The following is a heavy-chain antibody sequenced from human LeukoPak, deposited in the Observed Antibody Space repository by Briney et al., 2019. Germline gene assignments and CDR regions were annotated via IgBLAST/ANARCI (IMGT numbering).Heavy chain of an antibody. CDR3: ARDARNYHSSSSRDKYIDY. Sequence: GASVKVSCKASGYTFTSYYMHWVRQAPGQGLEWMGIINPSGGSTSYAQKFQGRVTMTRDTSTRTVYMELSSLRSEATAVYYGARDARNYHSSSSRDKYIDYWGQGTLVTVSS. CDR1: GYTFTSYY. D-gene: IGHD6-13*01. V-gene: IGHV1-46*01. CDR2: INPSGGST. J-gene: IGHJ4*02.